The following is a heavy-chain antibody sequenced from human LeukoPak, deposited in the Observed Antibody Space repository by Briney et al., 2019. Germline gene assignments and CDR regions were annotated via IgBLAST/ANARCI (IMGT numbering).Heavy chain of an antibody. CDR3: ARVSGRIQIWPQPFGDGMDV. D-gene: IGHD5-18*01. CDR2: ISGSGGST. J-gene: IGHJ6*02. V-gene: IGHV3-23*01. Sequence: GGFLRLSCAASGFTFSSYAMSWVRQAPGKGLEWVSAISGSGGSTYYADSVKGRFTISRDNSKNTLYLQMNSLRAEDTAIYYCARVSGRIQIWPQPFGDGMDVWGQGTTVTVSS. CDR1: GFTFSSYA.